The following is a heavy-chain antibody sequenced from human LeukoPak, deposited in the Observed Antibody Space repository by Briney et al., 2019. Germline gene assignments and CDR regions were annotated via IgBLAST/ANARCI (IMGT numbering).Heavy chain of an antibody. Sequence: GASVKVSCKASGGTFSSYAISWVRQAPGQGLEWMGGIIPIFGTANYAQKFQGRVTITADESTSTAYMELSSLRSEDTAVYYCARGRYYYDSSGYYYVPTFDYWGQGTLVTVSS. V-gene: IGHV1-69*13. CDR2: IIPIFGTA. CDR1: GGTFSSYA. J-gene: IGHJ4*02. CDR3: ARGRYYYDSSGYYYVPTFDY. D-gene: IGHD3-22*01.